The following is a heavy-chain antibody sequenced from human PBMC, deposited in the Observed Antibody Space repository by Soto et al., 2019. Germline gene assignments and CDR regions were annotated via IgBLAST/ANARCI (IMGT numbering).Heavy chain of an antibody. CDR2: INPSGGST. V-gene: IGHV1-46*01. D-gene: IGHD6-6*01. Sequence: QVQLVQSGAEVKKPGASVKVSCKASGYTFTSYYMHWVRQAPGQGLEWMGIINPSGGSTSYAQKCQSRVTMNRDTSTSTVYMELSSLRSEDTPVYYCARDREDSSSSSEVDPWGQGTLVTVSS. CDR1: GYTFTSYY. CDR3: ARDREDSSSSSEVDP. J-gene: IGHJ5*02.